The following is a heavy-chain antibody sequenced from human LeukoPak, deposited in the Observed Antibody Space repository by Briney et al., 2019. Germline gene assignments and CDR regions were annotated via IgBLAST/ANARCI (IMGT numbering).Heavy chain of an antibody. CDR1: GYTFTSYG. J-gene: IGHJ5*02. CDR3: ARDNSVGGIAWWFDP. D-gene: IGHD1-26*01. CDR2: INPTGTRT. V-gene: IGHV1-46*01. Sequence: ASVKVSCKASGYTFTSYGISWVRQAPGQGLEWVGLINPTGTRTLYAQKFQGRITLTRDMSTTTDYMELSSLTSEDTAVYYCARDNSVGGIAWWFDPWGQGTLVTVSS.